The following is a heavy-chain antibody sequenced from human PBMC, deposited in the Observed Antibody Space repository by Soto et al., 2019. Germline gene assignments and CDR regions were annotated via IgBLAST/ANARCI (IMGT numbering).Heavy chain of an antibody. CDR3: SRRRGFPYYYGMDV. Sequence: PSETLSLTCTVSGGSIISGDYYWSWIRQPPGKGLEWIGYIYYSGDTSYNPSLKSRVTISIDTSKNQFSLKLSSVTAADTAVYYCSRRRGFPYYYGMDVWGQGTTVTVSS. CDR1: GGSIISGDYY. V-gene: IGHV4-30-4*08. J-gene: IGHJ6*02. CDR2: IYYSGDT. D-gene: IGHD5-12*01.